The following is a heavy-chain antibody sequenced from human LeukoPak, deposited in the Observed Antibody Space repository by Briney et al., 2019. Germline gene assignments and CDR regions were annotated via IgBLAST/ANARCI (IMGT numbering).Heavy chain of an antibody. V-gene: IGHV4-59*01. CDR1: GGSISSYY. D-gene: IGHD6-19*01. CDR2: IYYSGSA. Sequence: PSETLCLTCTVSGGSISSYYWSWIRQPPGKGLEWIGYIYYSGSANYNPSPKSRVTISVDTSKNQFSLKLSSVTAADTAVYYCARGGSGWPYYFDYWGQGTLVTVSS. CDR3: ARGGSGWPYYFDY. J-gene: IGHJ4*02.